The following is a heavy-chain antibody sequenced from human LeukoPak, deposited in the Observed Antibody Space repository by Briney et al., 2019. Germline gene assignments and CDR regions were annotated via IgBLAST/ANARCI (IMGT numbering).Heavy chain of an antibody. Sequence: PGGSLRLSCAASGFTLSDSAMHWVRQASGKGLEWVGRIRTKENNYATAYAASVKGRFTISRDDSKNTAYLHMNSLKTEDTAVYYCTRLGDYSDSGDYWGQGTLVTVSS. CDR3: TRLGDYSDSGDY. CDR2: IRTKENNYAT. V-gene: IGHV3-73*01. D-gene: IGHD3-22*01. J-gene: IGHJ4*02. CDR1: GFTLSDSA.